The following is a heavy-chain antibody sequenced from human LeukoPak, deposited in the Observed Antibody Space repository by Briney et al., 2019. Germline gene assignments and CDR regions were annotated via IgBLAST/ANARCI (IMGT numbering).Heavy chain of an antibody. Sequence: GGSLRLSCAASGFTFSRYGMHWVRQAPGKGLEWVTFIRYDGSSKYYVDSVKGRFTISRDVSKNTLYLQMNSLRGEDTAVYYCARDMDSGPDFFDYWGLGTLVTVSS. CDR3: ARDMDSGPDFFDY. D-gene: IGHD1-26*01. V-gene: IGHV3-30*02. CDR2: IRYDGSSK. J-gene: IGHJ4*02. CDR1: GFTFSRYG.